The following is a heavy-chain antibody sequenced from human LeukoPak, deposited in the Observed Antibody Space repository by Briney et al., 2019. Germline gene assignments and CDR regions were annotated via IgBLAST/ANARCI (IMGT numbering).Heavy chain of an antibody. CDR1: GGTFSSCA. Sequence: SVKVSCKASGGTFSSCAISWVRQAPGQGLEWMGGIIPIFGTANYAQKFQGRVTITTDESTSTAYMELSSLRSEDTAVYYCARAQNWDYGYFQHWGQGTMVTVSS. V-gene: IGHV1-69*05. CDR2: IIPIFGTA. D-gene: IGHD4-17*01. J-gene: IGHJ3*01. CDR3: ARAQNWDYGYFQH.